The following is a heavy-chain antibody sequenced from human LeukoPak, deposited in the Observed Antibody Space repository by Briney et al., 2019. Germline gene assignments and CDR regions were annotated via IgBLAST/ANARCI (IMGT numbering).Heavy chain of an antibody. Sequence: GGSLRLSCAASGFTFSSYSMNWVRQAPGKGLEWVSSISSSSSYIYYPDSVKGRFTISRDNAKNSLYLQMNSLRAEDTAVYYCARDQVREWLFDCYYYYMDVWGKGTTVTVSS. CDR1: GFTFSSYS. CDR2: ISSSSSYI. CDR3: ARDQVREWLFDCYYYYMDV. J-gene: IGHJ6*03. D-gene: IGHD3-3*01. V-gene: IGHV3-21*01.